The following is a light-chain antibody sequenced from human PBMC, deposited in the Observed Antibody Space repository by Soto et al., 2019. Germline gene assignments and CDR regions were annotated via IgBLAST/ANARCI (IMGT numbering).Light chain of an antibody. J-gene: IGKJ5*01. CDR2: GAS. CDR1: QTVPSTY. V-gene: IGKV3-20*01. CDR3: QQYDGSPIT. Sequence: VLTQSPGTLSLSPGERATLSCRASQTVPSTYLAWYRQKSGQPPRLLIYGASTQATGIPDRFSGSGSGTDGTLTITRLEKEDVSVYDGQQYDGSPITFGQGTRLEIK.